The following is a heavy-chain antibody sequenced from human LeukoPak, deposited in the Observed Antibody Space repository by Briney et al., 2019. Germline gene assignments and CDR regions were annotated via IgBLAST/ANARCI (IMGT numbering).Heavy chain of an antibody. CDR1: GFTFSSYD. J-gene: IGHJ5*02. V-gene: IGHV3-21*01. CDR3: ARESNWFDP. CDR2: ISSSSSYI. Sequence: GGSLRLSCAASGFTFSSYDMSWVRQAPGKGLEWVSSISSSSSYIYYADSVKGRFTISRDNAKNSLFLQMNSLRAEDTAVYYCARESNWFDPWGQGTLVTVSS.